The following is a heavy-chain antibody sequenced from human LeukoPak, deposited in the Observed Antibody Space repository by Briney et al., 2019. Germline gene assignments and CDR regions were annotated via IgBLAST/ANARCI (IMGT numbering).Heavy chain of an antibody. CDR1: GFTFSSYA. J-gene: IGHJ4*02. V-gene: IGHV3-23*01. CDR3: AKVLTPYQQHGFDY. D-gene: IGHD2-2*01. CDR2: ISGSGGST. Sequence: GGSLRLSCAASGFTFSSYAMSWVRQAPGKGLEWVSAISGSGGSTYYADSVKGRFTISRDNSKNALYLQMNSLRAEDTAVYYCAKVLTPYQQHGFDYWGQGTLVTVSS.